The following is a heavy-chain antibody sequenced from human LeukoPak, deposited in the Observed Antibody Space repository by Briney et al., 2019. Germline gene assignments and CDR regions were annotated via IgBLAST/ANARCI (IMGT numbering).Heavy chain of an antibody. CDR3: ARPLGYCSDSRCPQSWFDP. V-gene: IGHV4-34*01. D-gene: IGHD2-15*01. J-gene: IGHJ5*02. Sequence: SETLSLTCAVSGGSFSGYYWTWIRQPPGKGLEWIGEINHSGRTNYNPSLKSRVIMSVDTSKNRFSLKLSSVTAADTAVYYCARPLGYCSDSRCPQSWFDPWGQGTLVTVSS. CDR1: GGSFSGYY. CDR2: INHSGRT.